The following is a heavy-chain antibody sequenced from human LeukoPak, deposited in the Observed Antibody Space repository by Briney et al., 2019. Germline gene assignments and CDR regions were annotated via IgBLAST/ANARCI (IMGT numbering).Heavy chain of an antibody. CDR1: GGTFSSYA. CDR2: IIPIFGTA. CDR3: ARGGAYYYDSSGYYREFDY. J-gene: IGHJ4*02. V-gene: IGHV1-69*06. D-gene: IGHD3-22*01. Sequence: ASVKVSCKASGGTFSSYAISWVRQAPGQGLEWMGGIIPIFGTANYAQKFQGRVTITADKSTSTAYMELSSLRSEDTAVYYCARGGAYYYDSSGYYREFDYWGQGTLVTVSS.